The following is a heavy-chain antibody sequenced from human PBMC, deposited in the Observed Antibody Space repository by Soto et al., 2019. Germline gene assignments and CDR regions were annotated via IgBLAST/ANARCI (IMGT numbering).Heavy chain of an antibody. CDR1: GFTFSSYG. Sequence: GGSLRLSCAASGFTFSSYGMHWVRQAPGKGLEWVAVISYDGSNKYYADSVKGRFTISRDNSKNTLYLQMNSLRAEDTAVYYCAKDVVGATPTRVGMDVWGQRTTVTVSS. D-gene: IGHD1-26*01. V-gene: IGHV3-30*18. CDR2: ISYDGSNK. CDR3: AKDVVGATPTRVGMDV. J-gene: IGHJ6*02.